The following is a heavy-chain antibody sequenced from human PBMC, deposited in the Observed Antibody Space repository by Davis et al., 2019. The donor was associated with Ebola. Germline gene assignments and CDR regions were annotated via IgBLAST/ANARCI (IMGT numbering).Heavy chain of an antibody. Sequence: GESLKISCAASGFTFSSYSMNWVRQAPGKGLEWVSSISSSSSYIYYADSVKGRFTISRDNAKNSLYLQMNSLRAEDTAVYYCARGRGIADFTWGQGTLVTVSS. CDR1: GFTFSSYS. CDR2: ISSSSSYI. V-gene: IGHV3-21*01. D-gene: IGHD6-13*01. J-gene: IGHJ5*02. CDR3: ARGRGIADFT.